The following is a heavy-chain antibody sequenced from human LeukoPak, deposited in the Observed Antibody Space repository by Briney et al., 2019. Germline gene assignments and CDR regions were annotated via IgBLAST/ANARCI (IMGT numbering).Heavy chain of an antibody. CDR2: IYWNDDK. J-gene: IGHJ5*02. CDR1: GFSLSTGGVG. Sequence: SGPTLVNPTQTLTLTCTFSGFSLSTGGVGVGWIRQPPGKDLEWLSLIYWNDDKRYSPSLKSRLTITKDTSKNQVVLTMTNMDPVDTATYYCAHRPNSLVPYYDFWSGYENWFDPWGQGTLVTVSS. D-gene: IGHD3-3*01. CDR3: AHRPNSLVPYYDFWSGYENWFDP. V-gene: IGHV2-5*01.